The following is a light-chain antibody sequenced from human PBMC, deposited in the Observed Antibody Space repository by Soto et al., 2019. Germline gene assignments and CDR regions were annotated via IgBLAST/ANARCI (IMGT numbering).Light chain of an antibody. J-gene: IGKJ4*01. CDR3: QQVKSYPFT. CDR1: QGIISY. V-gene: IGKV1-13*02. Sequence: AIQLTQSPSSLSASIGDRVTIACRASQGIISYLVWYQQKPGKAPKLLIHGASSLESGVTSRFSGSGSGTDFTLTISSLQPEDFATYYCQQVKSYPFTFGGGTKVEIK. CDR2: GAS.